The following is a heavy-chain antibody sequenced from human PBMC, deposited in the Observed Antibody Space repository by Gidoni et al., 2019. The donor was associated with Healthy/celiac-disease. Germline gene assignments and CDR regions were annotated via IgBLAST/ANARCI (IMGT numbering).Heavy chain of an antibody. Sequence: QVQLQESGPGLVKPSQTLSLTCTVSGGSISRGSYYWSWIRQPAGKGLEWIGRIYTSGSTNSNPSLQSRVTMSVDTSKNQFSLKLSSVTAADTAVYYCARGYYDFWSGQIWGWFDPWGQGTLVTVSS. D-gene: IGHD3-3*01. CDR2: IYTSGST. V-gene: IGHV4-61*02. CDR3: ARGYYDFWSGQIWGWFDP. J-gene: IGHJ5*02. CDR1: GGSISRGSYY.